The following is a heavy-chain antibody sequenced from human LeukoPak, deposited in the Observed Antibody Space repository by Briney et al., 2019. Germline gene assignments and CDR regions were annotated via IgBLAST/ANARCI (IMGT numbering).Heavy chain of an antibody. V-gene: IGHV4-30-4*08. CDR2: IYYSGST. D-gene: IGHD4-17*01. CDR3: AGDRYGDYSGNWFDP. CDR1: GGSISSGDYY. J-gene: IGHJ5*02. Sequence: PSETLSLTCTVSGGSISSGDYYWSWIRQPPGKGLEWIVYIYYSGSTYYNPSLKSRFTISVDTSKNQFSLKLSSVTAADTAVYYCAGDRYGDYSGNWFDPWGQGTLVTVSS.